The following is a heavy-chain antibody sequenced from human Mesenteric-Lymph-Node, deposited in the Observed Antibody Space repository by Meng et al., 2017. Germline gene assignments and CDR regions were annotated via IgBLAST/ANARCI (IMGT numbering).Heavy chain of an antibody. Sequence: GESLKISCAASGFTFSDYYMSWIRQAPGKGLEWISYITDSGSPMFYADSVKGRFTIYRDNAKNSLYLEMNSLRAEDTAVYYCARDKGATTDYYFGMDVWGQGTMVTVSS. CDR1: GFTFSDYY. CDR3: ARDKGATTDYYFGMDV. J-gene: IGHJ6*02. V-gene: IGHV3-11*04. D-gene: IGHD1-1*01. CDR2: ITDSGSPM.